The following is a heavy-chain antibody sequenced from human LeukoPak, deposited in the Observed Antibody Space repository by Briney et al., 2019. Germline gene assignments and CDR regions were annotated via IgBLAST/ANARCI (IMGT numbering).Heavy chain of an antibody. J-gene: IGHJ4*02. CDR3: TTDLFSYDYDSSGNYGDY. D-gene: IGHD3-22*01. Sequence: GGSLRPSCAASGFTFSNAWMSWVRQAPGKGLEWVGRIKSKIDGGTTDFAAPVKGRFTISRDDSKNTLYLQMNSLKTEDTAVYYCTTDLFSYDYDSSGNYGDYWGQGTLVTVSS. CDR1: GFTFSNAW. V-gene: IGHV3-15*01. CDR2: IKSKIDGGTT.